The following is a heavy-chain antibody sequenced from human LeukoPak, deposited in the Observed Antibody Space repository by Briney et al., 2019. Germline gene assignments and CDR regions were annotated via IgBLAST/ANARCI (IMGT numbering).Heavy chain of an antibody. J-gene: IGHJ4*02. CDR2: INHSGST. V-gene: IGHV4-34*01. Sequence: PSETLSLSCAVYGGSFSGYYWSWIRQPPGKGLEWIGEINHSGSTNYNPSLKSRVTISVDTSKNQFSLKLSSVTAADTAVYYCARRAYYYDSSGYYYVWNHQDYWGQGTLVTVSS. CDR3: ARRAYYYDSSGYYYVWNHQDY. CDR1: GGSFSGYY. D-gene: IGHD3-22*01.